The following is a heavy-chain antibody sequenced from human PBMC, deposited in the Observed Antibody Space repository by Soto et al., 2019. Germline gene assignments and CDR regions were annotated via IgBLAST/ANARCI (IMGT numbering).Heavy chain of an antibody. D-gene: IGHD4-17*01. CDR1: GGSISSGNYY. V-gene: IGHV4-30-4*01. Sequence: SETLSLTCTVSGGSISSGNYYWSWIRQPPGKGLEWIGYIYYSGSTYYNPSLKRRVTISVDTSKNQFSLKLSSVTAADTAVYYCARENRGTVTSFDYWGQGTLVTVSS. CDR3: ARENRGTVTSFDY. CDR2: IYYSGST. J-gene: IGHJ4*02.